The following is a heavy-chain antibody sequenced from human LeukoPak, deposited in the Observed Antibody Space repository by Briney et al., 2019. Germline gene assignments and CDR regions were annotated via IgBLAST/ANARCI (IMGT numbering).Heavy chain of an antibody. CDR2: INPNSGGT. Sequence: GASVKVSCKASGYTFTGYYMHWVRQAPGQGLEWMGWINPNSGGTNYAQKFQGRVTMTRDTSISTAYMELSRLRSDDTTVYYCASLGGGWEYYFDYWGQGTLVTVSS. CDR1: GYTFTGYY. J-gene: IGHJ4*02. D-gene: IGHD1-26*01. CDR3: ASLGGGWEYYFDY. V-gene: IGHV1-2*02.